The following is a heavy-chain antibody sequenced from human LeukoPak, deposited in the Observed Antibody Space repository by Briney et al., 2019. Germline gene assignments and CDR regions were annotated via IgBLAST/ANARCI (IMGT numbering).Heavy chain of an antibody. CDR3: ARLAGGRGNDY. CDR2: IYYSGST. J-gene: IGHJ4*02. Sequence: WXWXRQPPGXGLEWIGYIYYSGSTNYNPSLKSRVTISVDTSKNQFSLKLSSVTAADTAVYYCARLAGGRGNDYWGQGTLVTVSS. V-gene: IGHV4-59*08. D-gene: IGHD3-16*01.